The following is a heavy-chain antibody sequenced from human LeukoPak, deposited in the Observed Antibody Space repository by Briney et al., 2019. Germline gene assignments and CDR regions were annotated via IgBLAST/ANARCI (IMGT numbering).Heavy chain of an antibody. D-gene: IGHD2-15*01. Sequence: PSETLSLTCAVSGCSISSGGYSWNWIRQPPGKGLEWIVYIYYSGTTYYNPALKIRVTISVDTSRNQFALKLTSVIAAATAVYYCAREVVAALDPWGQGTLVTVSS. CDR3: AREVVAALDP. CDR1: GCSISSGGYS. V-gene: IGHV4-30-4*07. CDR2: IYYSGTT. J-gene: IGHJ5*02.